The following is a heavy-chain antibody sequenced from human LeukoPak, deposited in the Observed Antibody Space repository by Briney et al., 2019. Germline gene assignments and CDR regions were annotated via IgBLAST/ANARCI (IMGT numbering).Heavy chain of an antibody. CDR3: AKDLEDCGGDCYSSSEAFDF. CDR1: EFIFSSHA. CDR2: ISGGGEST. Sequence: GGSLRLSCVASEFIFSSHAMNWVRQAPGKGLEWVSSISGGGESTYYADSVKGRFTISRDNSKNSLYLEMNSLRAEDTAVYYCAKDLEDCGGDCYSSSEAFDFWGQGTMVTVSS. D-gene: IGHD2-21*02. J-gene: IGHJ3*01. V-gene: IGHV3-23*01.